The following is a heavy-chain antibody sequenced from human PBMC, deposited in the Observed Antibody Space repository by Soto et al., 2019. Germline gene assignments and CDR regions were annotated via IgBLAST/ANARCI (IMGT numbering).Heavy chain of an antibody. Sequence: SETLSLTCIVSGVSVRSYTWSWVRQPANKGLEWIGRVFSSVSATYNPSLKSRVSISMDTPENRISLKLDSVTAADAGVYFCARDGMTTGDTWGPGTLVTVS. CDR3: ARDGMTTGDT. CDR2: VFSSVSA. V-gene: IGHV4-4*07. CDR1: GVSVRSYT. J-gene: IGHJ4*02. D-gene: IGHD2-21*02.